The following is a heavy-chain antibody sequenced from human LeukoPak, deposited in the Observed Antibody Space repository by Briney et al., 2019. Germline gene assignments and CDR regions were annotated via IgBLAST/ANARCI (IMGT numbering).Heavy chain of an antibody. J-gene: IGHJ5*02. V-gene: IGHV1-8*03. CDR2: MNPNSGNT. Sequence: ASVKVSCKASGYTFTSYDINWVRQATGQGLEWLGWMNPNSGNTGYAQKFQGRVTITRNTSISTAYMELSSLRSEDTAVYYCARGPYYYDSSGRGNWFDPWGQGTLVTVSS. D-gene: IGHD3-22*01. CDR3: ARGPYYYDSSGRGNWFDP. CDR1: GYTFTSYD.